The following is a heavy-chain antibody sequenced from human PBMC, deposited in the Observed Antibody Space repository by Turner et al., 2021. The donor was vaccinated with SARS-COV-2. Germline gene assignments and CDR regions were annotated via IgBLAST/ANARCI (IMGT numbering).Heavy chain of an antibody. V-gene: IGHV3-30-3*01. D-gene: IGHD1-26*01. CDR3: ARPLGGNYYRGLEY. CDR1: GFTFSSYA. Sequence: QVQLVESGGGVVQPGKSLRLSCAASGFTFSSYAIHWVRQAPGKGLELVAVIAYDGTNKYSAYSVKGRFTFSRDDSKNTLYLQMNSLRTEDTAVYYCARPLGGNYYRGLEYWGQGTLVTVSS. CDR2: IAYDGTNK. J-gene: IGHJ4*02.